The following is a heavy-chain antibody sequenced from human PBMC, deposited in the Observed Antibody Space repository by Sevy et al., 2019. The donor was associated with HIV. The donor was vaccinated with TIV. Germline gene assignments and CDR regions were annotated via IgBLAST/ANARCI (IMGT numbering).Heavy chain of an antibody. CDR3: AKGPFGGNDFAS. D-gene: IGHD2-15*01. CDR1: GFIFSNHG. J-gene: IGHJ4*02. CDR2: ISYDGSYK. Sequence: GGSLRLSCAASGFIFSNHGMHWVRQAPGKGLEWVAVISYDGSYKNYGDSVKGRFTISRDNSKNTLYLQMDSLRAEDTAVFYCAKGPFGGNDFASWGQGTPVTVSS. V-gene: IGHV3-30*18.